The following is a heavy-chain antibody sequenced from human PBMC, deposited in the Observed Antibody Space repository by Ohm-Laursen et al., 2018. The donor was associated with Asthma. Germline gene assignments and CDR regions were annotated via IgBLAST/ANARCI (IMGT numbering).Heavy chain of an antibody. CDR3: ARVRDIVVVNDAFDI. CDR2: ISSSRNYI. D-gene: IGHD2-2*01. CDR1: GFTFRSYA. V-gene: IGHV3-21*01. Sequence: SLRLSCAASGFTFRSYAMHWVRQAPGKGLEWVSSISSSRNYIYYADSVKGRFTISRDNAKNSVYLQMNSLRAEDTAVYYCARVRDIVVVNDAFDIWGQGTLVTVSS. J-gene: IGHJ4*02.